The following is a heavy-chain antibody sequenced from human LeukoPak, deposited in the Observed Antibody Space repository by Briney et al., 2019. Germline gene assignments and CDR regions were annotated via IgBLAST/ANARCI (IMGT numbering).Heavy chain of an antibody. Sequence: SLRLSCAAPRFTLDDYAMHWVRQAPGNGLDWVSGISWYSGSIGYADSVKGRFTISRDNAKKSLYLQMNSLRAEDTALYYCAKSRDYSWNAIDYWGQGTLVTVSS. J-gene: IGHJ4*02. V-gene: IGHV3-9*01. CDR2: ISWYSGSI. CDR3: AKSRDYSWNAIDY. D-gene: IGHD1-20*01. CDR1: RFTLDDYA.